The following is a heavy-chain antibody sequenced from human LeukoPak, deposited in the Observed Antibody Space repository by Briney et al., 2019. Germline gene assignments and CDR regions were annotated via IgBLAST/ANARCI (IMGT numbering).Heavy chain of an antibody. D-gene: IGHD6-19*01. CDR2: ISGSGGNT. Sequence: QPGRSLRLSCAASGFTFSSYAMSWVRQAPGKGLEWVSVISGSGGNTYYADSVKGRFTISRDNSKNTLYLQMNSLRAGDTAIYYCAKDGKGAPVAGTGYFDYWGQGTLVTVSS. CDR3: AKDGKGAPVAGTGYFDY. V-gene: IGHV3-23*01. J-gene: IGHJ4*02. CDR1: GFTFSSYA.